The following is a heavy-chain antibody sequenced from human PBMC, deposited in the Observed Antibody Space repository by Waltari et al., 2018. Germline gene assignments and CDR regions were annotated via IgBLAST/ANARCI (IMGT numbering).Heavy chain of an antibody. D-gene: IGHD5-18*01. J-gene: IGHJ4*02. CDR2: IKQDGSEK. CDR1: GFTFSSYW. CDR3: ATQRLWYSYGYDY. V-gene: IGHV3-7*01. Sequence: EVQLVESGGGLVQPGGSLRLSCAASGFTFSSYWMSWVRQAPGKGLEWVANIKQDGSEKYYVDSVKGRFTISRDNAKNSLYLQMNSLRAEDTAVYYCATQRLWYSYGYDYWGQGTLVTVSS.